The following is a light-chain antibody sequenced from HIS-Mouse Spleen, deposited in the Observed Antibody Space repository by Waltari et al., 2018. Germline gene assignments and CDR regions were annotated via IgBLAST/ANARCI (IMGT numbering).Light chain of an antibody. CDR1: SSNIGAGYD. V-gene: IGLV1-40*01. CDR2: GNS. CDR3: QSYDSSLSGGV. Sequence: QSVLTQPPSVSGAPGPGVTISCTGSSSNIGAGYDVHWYQQLPGTAHKLLIYGNSNRPSGVPDRFSGSKSGTSASLAITGLQAEDEADYYCQSYDSSLSGGVFGGGTKLTVL. J-gene: IGLJ3*02.